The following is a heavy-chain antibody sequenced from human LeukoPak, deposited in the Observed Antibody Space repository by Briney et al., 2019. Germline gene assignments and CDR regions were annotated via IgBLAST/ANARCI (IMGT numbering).Heavy chain of an antibody. J-gene: IGHJ4*02. D-gene: IGHD1-14*01. Sequence: SETLSLTCAVSGGSVSNYFCSWIRQRAGRGLEWIGRIHTSGSTNYNPSPKGRVTMSVDTSKNQFSRKLRSVSASDTAVYYCARDPEGDGNYFDYWGQRALVTVSS. CDR2: IHTSGST. V-gene: IGHV4-4*07. CDR3: ARDPEGDGNYFDY. CDR1: GGSVSNYF.